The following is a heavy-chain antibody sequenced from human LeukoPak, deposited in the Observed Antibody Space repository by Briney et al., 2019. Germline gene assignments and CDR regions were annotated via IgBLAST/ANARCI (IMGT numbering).Heavy chain of an antibody. V-gene: IGHV3-11*04. J-gene: IGHJ6*03. CDR3: ARCSYYYYYMDV. Sequence: GGSLRLSCAASGFTFSDYYMSWIRQAPGKGPEWVSYISSSGSTIYYADSVKGRFTISRDNAKNSLYLQMNSLRAEDTAVYYCARCSYYYYYMDVWGKGTTVTVSS. D-gene: IGHD3-10*02. CDR2: ISSSGSTI. CDR1: GFTFSDYY.